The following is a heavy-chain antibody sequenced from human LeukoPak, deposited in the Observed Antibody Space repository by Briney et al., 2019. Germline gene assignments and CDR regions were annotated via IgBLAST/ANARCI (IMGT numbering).Heavy chain of an antibody. CDR3: AKGAYDSSGYYY. Sequence: GGSLRLSCVASGFTFSSYGMHWVRQAPGKGLEWVAVISYDGSNKYYADSVKGRFTISRDNSKNTLYLQMNSLRAEDTAVYYCAKGAYDSSGYYYWGQGTLVTVSS. J-gene: IGHJ4*02. CDR1: GFTFSSYG. D-gene: IGHD3-22*01. V-gene: IGHV3-30*18. CDR2: ISYDGSNK.